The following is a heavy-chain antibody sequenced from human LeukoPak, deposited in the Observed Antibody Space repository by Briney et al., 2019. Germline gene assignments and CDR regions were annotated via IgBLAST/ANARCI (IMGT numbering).Heavy chain of an antibody. CDR2: TYYRSKWYN. CDR3: ARDKPPELYYYDSSGYYYGYYFDY. V-gene: IGHV6-1*01. Sequence: SQTLSLTCAISGDSVSSNSAAWNWIRQSPSRGLEWLGRTYYRSKWYNDYAVSVKSRITINPDTSKNQFPLQLNSVTPEDTAVYYCARDKPPELYYYDSSGYYYGYYFDYWGQGTLVTVSS. D-gene: IGHD3-22*01. CDR1: GDSVSSNSAA. J-gene: IGHJ4*02.